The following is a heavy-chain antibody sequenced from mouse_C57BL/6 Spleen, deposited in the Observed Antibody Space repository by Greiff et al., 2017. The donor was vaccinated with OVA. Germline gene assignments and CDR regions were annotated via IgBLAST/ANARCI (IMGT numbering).Heavy chain of an antibody. D-gene: IGHD2-1*01. V-gene: IGHV1-82*01. CDR1: GYAFSSSW. CDR3: ASRGNYGYCDV. CDR2: IFPGNGDT. J-gene: IGHJ1*03. Sequence: VQLQQSGPELVKPGASVPISCKASGYAFSSSWMNWVKQRPGTGLEWIRRIFPGNGDTNYNGKFKGKATLTADKSSSTAYMQLSSLTSEDAAVYVCASRGNYGYCDVWGTGTTVTVSS.